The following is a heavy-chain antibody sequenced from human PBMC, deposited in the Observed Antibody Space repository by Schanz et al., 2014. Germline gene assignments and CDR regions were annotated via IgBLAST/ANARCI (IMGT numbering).Heavy chain of an antibody. J-gene: IGHJ4*02. V-gene: IGHV1-46*01. CDR1: EYTFTRHY. CDR3: ARDRDQWDGNYLDY. Sequence: QVQLVQSGADVKKPGTAVKVSCKASEYTFTRHYMHWVRQAPGQGLEWMGIIHSTGGTTSHAQKFQGRVTMTTDTSTSTVYMELRSLTSDDSAVYYCARDRDQWDGNYLDYWGQGTLVTVSS. D-gene: IGHD1-26*01. CDR2: IHSTGGTT.